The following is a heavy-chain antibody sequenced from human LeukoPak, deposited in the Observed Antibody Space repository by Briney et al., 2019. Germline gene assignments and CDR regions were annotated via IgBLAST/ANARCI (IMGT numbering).Heavy chain of an antibody. V-gene: IGHV4-34*01. CDR1: GGSLSDYY. CDR2: ISHRGRT. CDR3: ARLSGSYGAFDI. J-gene: IGHJ3*02. Sequence: SETLSLTCAVYGGSLSDYYWSWIRQSPGKGLEWIGEISHRGRTYYNLSLKSRVTISVDTSKNQFSLNLNSVTAADTAVYYCARLSGSYGAFDIWGQGTMVTASS. D-gene: IGHD1-26*01.